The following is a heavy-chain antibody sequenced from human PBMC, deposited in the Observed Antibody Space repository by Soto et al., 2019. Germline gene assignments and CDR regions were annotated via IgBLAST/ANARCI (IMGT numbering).Heavy chain of an antibody. CDR3: ARNNVAGVSNSYNRMGP. D-gene: IGHD4-4*01. CDR1: GGPISSYY. J-gene: IGHJ5*02. V-gene: IGHV4-59*01. Sequence: SETVSLTCNVSGGPISSYYWSWIRQSPGKGLEWIGQIFYTGNTNYNPSLKSRVTMSVDIPKKQFSLNLRSVTTAHTPIYFCARNNVAGVSNSYNRMGPWGQGTLVTVSS. CDR2: IFYTGNT.